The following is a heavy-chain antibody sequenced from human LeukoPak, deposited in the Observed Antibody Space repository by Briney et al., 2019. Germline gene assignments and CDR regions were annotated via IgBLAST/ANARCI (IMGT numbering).Heavy chain of an antibody. D-gene: IGHD4-23*01. CDR2: ISSSSTI. J-gene: IGHJ6*03. V-gene: IGHV3-48*01. CDR3: ARGGDNGYYYYYYMDV. CDR1: GFTFSSYS. Sequence: GGSLRLSCAASGFTFSSYSMNCVRQAPGKGLEWVSYISSSSTIYYADSVKGRFTISRDNAKNSLYLQVNSLRAEDTAVYYCARGGDNGYYYYYYMDVWGKGTTVTVSS.